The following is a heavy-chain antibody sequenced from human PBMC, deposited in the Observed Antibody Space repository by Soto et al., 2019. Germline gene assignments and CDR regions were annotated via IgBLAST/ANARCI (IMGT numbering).Heavy chain of an antibody. J-gene: IGHJ6*02. CDR3: ARDTTSANYDFWSGYYTNYYYGMDV. CDR2: IIPIFGTA. D-gene: IGHD3-3*01. V-gene: IGHV1-69*13. Sequence: ASVKVSCKASGGTFSSYAISWVRQAPGQGLEWMGGIIPIFGTANYAQKFQGRVTITADESTSTAYMELSSLRSEDTAVYYCARDTTSANYDFWSGYYTNYYYGMDVWGQGTTVTVSS. CDR1: GGTFSSYA.